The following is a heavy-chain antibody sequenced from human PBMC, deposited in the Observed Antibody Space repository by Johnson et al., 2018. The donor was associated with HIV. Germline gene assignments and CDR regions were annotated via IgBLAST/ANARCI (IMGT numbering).Heavy chain of an antibody. D-gene: IGHD3-22*01. V-gene: IGHV3-9*01. CDR1: GFTFDDYA. CDR3: AKGCRWLLERTYAFDI. J-gene: IGHJ3*02. Sequence: VQLVESGGGLVQPGRSLRLSCAASGFTFDDYAMHWVRQAPGKGLEWVSGISWDSGSIGYADSVKGRFTISRDNSRNTVYLQMNSLRVEDTAVYYCAKGCRWLLERTYAFDIWGQGTMVTVSS. CDR2: ISWDSGSI.